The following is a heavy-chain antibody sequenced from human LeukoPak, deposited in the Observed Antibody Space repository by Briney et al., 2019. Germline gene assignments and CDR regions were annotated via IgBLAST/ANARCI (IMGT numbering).Heavy chain of an antibody. J-gene: IGHJ6*03. CDR1: GFTFSSYS. CDR2: ISSSSSYI. V-gene: IGHV3-21*01. CDR3: ARVSIAAAPYYMDV. D-gene: IGHD6-13*01. Sequence: PGGSLRLSCAASGFTFSSYSMNWVRQAPGKGLEWVSSISSSSSYIYYADSVKGRFTISRDNAKNSLYLQMNSLRAEDTPVYYCARVSIAAAPYYMDVWGKGTTVTVSS.